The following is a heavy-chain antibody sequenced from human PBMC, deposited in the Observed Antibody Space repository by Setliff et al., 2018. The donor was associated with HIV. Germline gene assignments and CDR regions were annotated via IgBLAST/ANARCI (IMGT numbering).Heavy chain of an antibody. J-gene: IGHJ5*01. D-gene: IGHD3-10*01. CDR3: TRGRHSQTAGAIKFAF. Sequence: ASVKVSCKTSGYTFINYDINWVRQATGQGLEWMGWMNPNSSNSGYAQNFQGRVTTTLDTSISTAYMELSSLTSEDTAVYYCTRGRHSQTAGAIKFAFWGQGSLVTVS. CDR1: GYTFINYD. CDR2: MNPNSSNS. V-gene: IGHV1-8*02.